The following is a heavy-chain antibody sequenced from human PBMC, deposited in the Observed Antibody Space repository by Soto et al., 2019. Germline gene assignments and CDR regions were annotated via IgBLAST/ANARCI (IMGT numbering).Heavy chain of an antibody. CDR1: GFTFSNAW. J-gene: IGHJ6*03. CDR3: TTYYYDFWSGGYYYMDV. V-gene: IGHV3-15*01. Sequence: GGSLRLSCAASGFTFSNAWMSWVRQAPGKGLEWVGRIKSKTDGGTTDYAAPVKGRFTISRDDSKNTLYLQMNSLKTEDTAVYYCTTYYYDFWSGGYYYMDVWGKGTTVTVSS. D-gene: IGHD3-3*01. CDR2: IKSKTDGGTT.